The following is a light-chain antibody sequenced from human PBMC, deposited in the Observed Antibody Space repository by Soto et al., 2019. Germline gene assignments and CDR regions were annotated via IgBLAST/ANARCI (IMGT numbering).Light chain of an antibody. CDR3: QQYNNYSRT. J-gene: IGKJ1*01. CDR2: KAS. Sequence: DIQMTQSPSTLSASVGDRVTITCRASQSLSGWLAWYQQKPGKAPKLLIYKASSLESGVPSRFSGSGSGTEFTLTISSLQPDDFATYYCQQYNNYSRTFGQGTKVEIK. CDR1: QSLSGW. V-gene: IGKV1-5*03.